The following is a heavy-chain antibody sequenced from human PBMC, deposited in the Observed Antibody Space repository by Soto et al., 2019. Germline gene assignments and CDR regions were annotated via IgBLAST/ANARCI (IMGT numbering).Heavy chain of an antibody. V-gene: IGHV3-11*01. D-gene: IGHD7-27*01. J-gene: IGHJ6*02. CDR1: GFTFSDYY. CDR3: ARLLGWGHYALDV. Sequence: QVQLVESGGGLVKPGGSLRLSCAASGFTFSDYYMSWIRQAPGKGLEWVSYISKSGSTTYYTDSVKGRFAISRDNARSSLFLQTNSLRAEDTAVYYCARLLGWGHYALDVWGQGTTVTVSS. CDR2: ISKSGSTT.